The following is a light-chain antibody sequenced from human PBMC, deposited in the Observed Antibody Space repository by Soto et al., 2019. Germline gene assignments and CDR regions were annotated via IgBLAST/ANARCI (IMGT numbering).Light chain of an antibody. V-gene: IGKV3-15*01. CDR2: GAS. CDR3: QQYSNWPPLT. Sequence: IVMTQSPATLSVSPGERATLSCRASQSISNNVAWYQQRPGQAPRLLLYGASTRATGIPDRFSASGSGTEFTLTISSLQSEDFAVYYCQQYSNWPPLTFGGGTKVDTK. J-gene: IGKJ4*01. CDR1: QSISNN.